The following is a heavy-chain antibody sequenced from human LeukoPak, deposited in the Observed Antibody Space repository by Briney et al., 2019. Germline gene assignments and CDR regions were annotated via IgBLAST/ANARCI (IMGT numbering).Heavy chain of an antibody. D-gene: IGHD3-10*01. V-gene: IGHV4-4*07. CDR1: GRFISSYY. CDR3: ARDRPRYYYGAGSYL. J-gene: IGHJ4*02. CDR2: ICTCGNT. Sequence: SETLSLTCTLSGRFISSYYWSWTRQPAGKGREGLGRICTCGNTNYNPSLKSRVTMSGDTSKNQFSLKLSSVTAADTAVYYCARDRPRYYYGAGSYLRGQGTLVTVSS.